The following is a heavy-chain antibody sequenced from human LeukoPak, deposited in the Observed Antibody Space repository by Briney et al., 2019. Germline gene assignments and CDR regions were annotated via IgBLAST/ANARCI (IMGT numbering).Heavy chain of an antibody. CDR3: ARLSGGSYYYYYYYMDV. Sequence: SETLSLTCTVSGGSISSGSYYWSWIRQPAGKGLEWIGRIYTSGSTNYNPSLKSRVTISVDTSKNQFSLKLSSVTAADTAVYYCARLSGGSYYYYYYYMDVWGKGTTVTVSS. CDR2: IYTSGST. CDR1: GGSISSGSYY. J-gene: IGHJ6*03. V-gene: IGHV4-61*02. D-gene: IGHD1-26*01.